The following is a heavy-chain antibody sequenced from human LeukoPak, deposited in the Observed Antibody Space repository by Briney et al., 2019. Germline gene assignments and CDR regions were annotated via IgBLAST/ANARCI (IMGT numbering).Heavy chain of an antibody. CDR1: GFTFSSYA. V-gene: IGHV3-23*01. J-gene: IGHJ4*02. CDR3: AKGSLYYYDSSGYSPFDY. CDR2: ISGSGGST. D-gene: IGHD3-22*01. Sequence: GGSLRLSCAASGFTFSSYAMSWVRQAPGKGLEWVSAISGSGGSTYYADSVKGRFTISRDNSKNTLCLQMNSLRAEDTAVYYCAKGSLYYYDSSGYSPFDYWGQGTLVTVSS.